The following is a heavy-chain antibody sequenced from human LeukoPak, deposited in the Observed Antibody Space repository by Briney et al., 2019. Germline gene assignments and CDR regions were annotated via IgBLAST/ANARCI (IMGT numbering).Heavy chain of an antibody. CDR1: GGSISSYY. Sequence: SPSETLSLTCTVSGGSISSYYWSWIRQPPGKGLEWIGYIYYSGSTNYNPSLKSRVTISVDTSKNQFSLKLSSVTAADTAVYYCASLGDGMDVWGQGTTVTVSS. CDR3: ASLGDGMDV. CDR2: IYYSGST. D-gene: IGHD3-16*01. J-gene: IGHJ6*02. V-gene: IGHV4-59*08.